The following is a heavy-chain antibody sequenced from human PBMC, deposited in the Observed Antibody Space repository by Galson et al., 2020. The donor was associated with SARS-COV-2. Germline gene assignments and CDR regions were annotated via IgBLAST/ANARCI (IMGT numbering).Heavy chain of an antibody. CDR1: GYTFTSYY. CDR3: ARVRGSSGWSYEFDP. J-gene: IGHJ5*02. V-gene: IGHV1-46*01. D-gene: IGHD6-19*01. CDR2: INPSGGST. Sequence: ASVTVSCKASGYTFTSYYMHWVRQAPGQGLEWMGIINPSGGSTSYAQKFQGRVTMTRDTSTSTVYMELSSLRSEDTAVYYCARVRGSSGWSYEFDPWGQGTLVTVSS.